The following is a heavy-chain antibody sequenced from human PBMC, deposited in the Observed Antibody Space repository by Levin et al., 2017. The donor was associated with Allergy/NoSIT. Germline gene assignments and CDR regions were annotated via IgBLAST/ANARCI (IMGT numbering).Heavy chain of an antibody. D-gene: IGHD3-22*01. V-gene: IGHV3-48*04. CDR2: ISTSSNTI. CDR1: GFTFNGYS. Sequence: ASVKVSCAASGFTFNGYSMNWVRQAPGKGLEWVSYISTSSNTIYYADSVKGRFTISRDNAKNSLYLQMNSLRAEDTAVYYCVRDRNYYDSSGYYGYFDYWGQGTPVTVSS. J-gene: IGHJ4*02. CDR3: VRDRNYYDSSGYYGYFDY.